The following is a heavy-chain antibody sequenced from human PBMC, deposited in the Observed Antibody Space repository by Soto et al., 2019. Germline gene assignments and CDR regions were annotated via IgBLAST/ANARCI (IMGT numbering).Heavy chain of an antibody. CDR2: ISSDGNTK. D-gene: IGHD6-19*01. Sequence: GGSLRLSCVASGFTFKNYGIHWVRQAPGKGLEWVTVISSDGNTKYYADSVKGRFTISRDNSRNTLYLQMDSLRPEDTAVYYCAKEIAVAGDLDYWGHGTLVTV. V-gene: IGHV3-30*18. J-gene: IGHJ4*01. CDR1: GFTFKNYG. CDR3: AKEIAVAGDLDY.